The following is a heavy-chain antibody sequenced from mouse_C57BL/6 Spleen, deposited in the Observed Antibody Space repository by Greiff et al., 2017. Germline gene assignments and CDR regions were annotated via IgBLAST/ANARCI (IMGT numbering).Heavy chain of an antibody. CDR3: ARDYYGSRDV. CDR1: GYTFTDYY. V-gene: IGHV1-19*01. J-gene: IGHJ1*03. D-gene: IGHD1-1*01. CDR2: INPYNGGT. Sequence: VQLQQSGPVLVKPGASVKMSCKASGYTFTDYYMNWVKQSHGKSLEWIGVINPYNGGTSYNQKFKGKATSTVDKSSSTAYMELNSLTSEDSAVYYCARDYYGSRDVWGTGTTVTVSS.